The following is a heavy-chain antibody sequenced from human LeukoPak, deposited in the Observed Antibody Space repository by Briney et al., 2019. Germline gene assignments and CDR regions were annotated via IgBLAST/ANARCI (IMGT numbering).Heavy chain of an antibody. CDR2: INNDGRTT. V-gene: IGHV3-74*01. CDR3: VSGAYYSDKGGYLHH. Sequence: GGSLRLSCVASGFTFSNYWMQWVRQAAGEGLVWVSRINNDGRTTTYTDSVKGRFTISRDNAKNTLYLQMNSLRAEDTAVCYCVSGAYYSDKGGYLHHWGQGTLVTVSS. CDR1: GFTFSNYW. D-gene: IGHD3-22*01. J-gene: IGHJ5*02.